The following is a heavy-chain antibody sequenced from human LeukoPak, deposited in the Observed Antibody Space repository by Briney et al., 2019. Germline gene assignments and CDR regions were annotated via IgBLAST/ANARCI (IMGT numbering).Heavy chain of an antibody. D-gene: IGHD6-13*01. J-gene: IGHJ4*02. CDR1: GFTFSSYS. CDR2: ISSSSYI. V-gene: IGHV3-21*01. Sequence: PGGSLRLSCAASGFTFSSYSMNWVRQAPGKGLEWVSSISSSSYIYYADSVKGRFTISRDNAKNSLYLQMNSLRAEDTAVYYCARDRPSGLDSSSRFDYWGQGTLVTVSS. CDR3: ARDRPSGLDSSSRFDY.